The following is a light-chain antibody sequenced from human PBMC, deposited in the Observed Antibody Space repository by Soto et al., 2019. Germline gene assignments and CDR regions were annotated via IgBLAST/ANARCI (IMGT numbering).Light chain of an antibody. Sequence: QSVLTQPPSVSGAPAQRVTISCTGITSNRVAGYHVHWYQQLPGTAPKLLIHGNSNRPSGVPDRFSASKSGTSASLAITGLQAEDEADYYCQSYDSSLSGYVFGTGTQLTVL. V-gene: IGLV1-40*01. CDR2: GNS. J-gene: IGLJ1*01. CDR1: TSNRVAGYH. CDR3: QSYDSSLSGYV.